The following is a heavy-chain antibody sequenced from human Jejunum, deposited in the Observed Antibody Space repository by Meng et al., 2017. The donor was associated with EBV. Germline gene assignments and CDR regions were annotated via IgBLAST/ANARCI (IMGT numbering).Heavy chain of an antibody. D-gene: IGHD5-12*01. CDR1: GYIFTNYA. CDR3: ARGRGVATISS. Sequence: QVLLVQSGAEEKKPGASVKVSCKASGYIFTNYAMHWVRQAPGQRLEWMGWINTGTDSTKYSRKFQGRLTITRDTSASTVYMDLSSLRSEDTAVYYCARGRGVATISSWGQGTLVTVS. J-gene: IGHJ4*02. CDR2: INTGTDST. V-gene: IGHV1-3*04.